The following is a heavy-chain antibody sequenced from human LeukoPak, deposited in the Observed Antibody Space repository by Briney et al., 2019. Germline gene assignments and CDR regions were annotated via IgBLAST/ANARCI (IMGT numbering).Heavy chain of an antibody. CDR1: GGSISSSSYY. J-gene: IGHJ6*03. V-gene: IGHV4-39*01. D-gene: IGHD3-16*01. CDR2: IYYSGST. Sequence: PSETLSLTCTVSGGSISSSSYYWGWIRQPPGKGLEWIGSIYYSGSTYYNPSLKSRVTISVDTSKNQFSLKLSSVTAADTAVYYCARVKGPMTRWGNYYYYMDVWGKGTTVTVSS. CDR3: ARVKGPMTRWGNYYYYMDV.